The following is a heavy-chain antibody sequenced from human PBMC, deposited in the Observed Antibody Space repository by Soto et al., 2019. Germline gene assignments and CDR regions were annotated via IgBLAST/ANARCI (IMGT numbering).Heavy chain of an antibody. J-gene: IGHJ4*02. CDR3: ARDRYYDYVWGSYRLYYFDY. D-gene: IGHD3-16*02. V-gene: IGHV3-30-3*01. Sequence: QVQLVESGGGVVQPGRSLRLSCAASGFTFSSYAMHWVRQAPGKGLEWVAVISYDGSNKYYADSVKGRFTISRDNSMNTLYLQMNSLRAEDTAVYYCARDRYYDYVWGSYRLYYFDYWGQGTLVTVSS. CDR1: GFTFSSYA. CDR2: ISYDGSNK.